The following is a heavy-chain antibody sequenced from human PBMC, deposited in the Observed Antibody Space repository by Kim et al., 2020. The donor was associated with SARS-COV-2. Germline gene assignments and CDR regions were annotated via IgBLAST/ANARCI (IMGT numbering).Heavy chain of an antibody. CDR3: AKVGSGWF. J-gene: IGHJ4*02. Sequence: GGSTYYADSVKGRFTISRDNSKNTLYLQMNSLRAEDTAVYYCAKVGSGWFWGQGTLSPSPQ. CDR2: GGST. D-gene: IGHD6-19*01. V-gene: IGHV3-23*01.